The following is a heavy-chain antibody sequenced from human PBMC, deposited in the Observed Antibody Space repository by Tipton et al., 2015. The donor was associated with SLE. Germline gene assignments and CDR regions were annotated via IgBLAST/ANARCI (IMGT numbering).Heavy chain of an antibody. CDR3: ARDFMANGNWFDP. CDR1: GGSISSLS. J-gene: IGHJ5*02. D-gene: IGHD5-24*01. CDR2: IFYTGST. Sequence: TLSLTCTVSGGSISSLSWSWIRQPPGKRLEWIGYIFYTGSTNYNPSLKSRVAISVDTSENQFSLRLNSVTAADTAVYYCARDFMANGNWFDPWGQGTLVTVSS. V-gene: IGHV4-59*12.